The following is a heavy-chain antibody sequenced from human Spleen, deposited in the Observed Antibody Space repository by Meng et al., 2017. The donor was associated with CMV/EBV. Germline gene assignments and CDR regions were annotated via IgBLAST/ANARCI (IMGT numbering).Heavy chain of an antibody. CDR1: GFTFSSYT. D-gene: IGHD2-2*02. CDR2: ISGSGDTT. CDR3: AKYPGVGYCTTTSCYIYV. J-gene: IGHJ6*02. Sequence: GESLKISCAASGFTFSSYTMNWVRQAPGKGLEWVSTISGSGDTTYSANSVRGRFTISGDNSKNTLYLQMNSLRAEDTAVYYCAKYPGVGYCTTTSCYIYVWGQGTTVTVSS. V-gene: IGHV3-23*01.